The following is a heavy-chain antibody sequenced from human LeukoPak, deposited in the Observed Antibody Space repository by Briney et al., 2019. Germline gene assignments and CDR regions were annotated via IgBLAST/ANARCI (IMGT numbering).Heavy chain of an antibody. CDR2: VYFTGST. CDR1: GGSISSHY. CDR3: ARGLRYSSGWYDYYMDV. J-gene: IGHJ6*03. D-gene: IGHD6-19*01. Sequence: SETLSLTCGVSGGSISSHYWNWIRQPPGKGLEWIGYVYFTGSTNYNPSLTSRLTLSVDTSKNQFSLRLPSVTAADTAVYYCARGLRYSSGWYDYYMDVGGKGTTVTVSS. V-gene: IGHV4-59*11.